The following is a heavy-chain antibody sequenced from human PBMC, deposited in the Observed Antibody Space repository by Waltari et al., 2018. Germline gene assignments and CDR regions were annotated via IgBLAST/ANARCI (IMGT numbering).Heavy chain of an antibody. D-gene: IGHD6-19*01. CDR3: ARGWLQVAPPYYYYMDV. J-gene: IGHJ6*03. CDR1: GGSFSGYY. Sequence: QVQLLQWGAGLLKPSETLSLTCAVYGGSFSGYYWSWLRQLPGKGLEWLGEINHNASPDCSPSLKSRATISIETSKNQFSRKLDVVTAADTGVYYCARGWLQVAPPYYYYMDVWDRGTAVTVSS. V-gene: IGHV4-34*01. CDR2: INHNASP.